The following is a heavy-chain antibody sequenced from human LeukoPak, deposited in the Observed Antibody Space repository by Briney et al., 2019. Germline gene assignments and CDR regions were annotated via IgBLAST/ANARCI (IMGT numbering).Heavy chain of an antibody. CDR3: ARVEGPSIFGVIDY. CDR1: GYTFTSYG. Sequence: VKVSCKASGYTFTSYGISWVRQAPGQGLEWMGWISAYNGNTNYAQKLQGRVTMTTDTSTSTAYMEVRSLRSDDTAVYFCARVEGPSIFGVIDYWGQGTLVTISS. D-gene: IGHD3-3*01. V-gene: IGHV1-18*01. CDR2: ISAYNGNT. J-gene: IGHJ4*02.